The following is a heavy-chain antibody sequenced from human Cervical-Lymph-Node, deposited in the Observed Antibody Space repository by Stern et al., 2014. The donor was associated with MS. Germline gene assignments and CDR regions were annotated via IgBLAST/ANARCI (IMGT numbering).Heavy chain of an antibody. CDR2: IYTTGST. CDR3: ARDKEDTNMAFRYFDN. D-gene: IGHD5-18*01. J-gene: IGHJ4*02. Sequence: QVQLVESGPGLVKPSQTLSLTCTVSGGSVGSGSYDWSWIRQPAGKGLEWIGRIYTTGSTYYNPSPQSRVPISIEPSQNQFSLQLTSVTAADTAVYYCARDKEDTNMAFRYFDNWGQGTLVTVSS. CDR1: GGSVGSGSYD. V-gene: IGHV4-61*02.